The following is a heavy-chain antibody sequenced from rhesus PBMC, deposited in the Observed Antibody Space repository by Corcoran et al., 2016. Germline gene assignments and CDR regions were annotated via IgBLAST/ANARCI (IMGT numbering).Heavy chain of an antibody. CDR3: ATRLPGYSGSQIDY. D-gene: IGHD6-25*01. CDR1: GYTFTDYY. Sequence: EVQLVQSGAEVKKPGASVKISCKASGYTFTDYYLHWVRQAPGKGVEWMGRVDPEDGEAKQAQRFQDRVTITADTFTDTAYMELSSLRSEDTAVYYWATRLPGYSGSQIDYWGQGGLVTVSS. V-gene: IGHV1-111*02. J-gene: IGHJ4*01. CDR2: VDPEDGEA.